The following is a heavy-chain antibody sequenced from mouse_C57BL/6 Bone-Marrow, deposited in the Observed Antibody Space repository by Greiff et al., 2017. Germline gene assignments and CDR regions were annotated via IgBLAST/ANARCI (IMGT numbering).Heavy chain of an antibody. CDR2: IDPETGGT. Sequence: VHLVESGAELVRPGASVTLSCKASGYTFTDYEMHWVKQTPVHGLEWIGAIDPETGGTAYNQKFKGKAILTADKSSSTAYMELRSLTSEDSAVYYCTSLITTVVAFDYWGQGTTLTVSS. V-gene: IGHV1-15*01. CDR1: GYTFTDYE. CDR3: TSLITTVVAFDY. D-gene: IGHD1-1*01. J-gene: IGHJ2*01.